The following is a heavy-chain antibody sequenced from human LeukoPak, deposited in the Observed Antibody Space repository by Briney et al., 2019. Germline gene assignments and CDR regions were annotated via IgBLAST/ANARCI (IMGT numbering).Heavy chain of an antibody. J-gene: IGHJ6*04. CDR1: GGTFSSYA. Sequence: ASVKASCKASGGTFSSYAISWVRQAPGQGLEWMGGIIPIFGTANYAQKFQGRVTITADKSTSTAYMELSSLRSEDTAVYYYARTSWVEPVFGRSWDYYYYYGMDVWGKGTTVTVSS. CDR2: IIPIFGTA. CDR3: ARTSWVEPVFGRSWDYYYYYGMDV. V-gene: IGHV1-69*06. D-gene: IGHD3-10*02.